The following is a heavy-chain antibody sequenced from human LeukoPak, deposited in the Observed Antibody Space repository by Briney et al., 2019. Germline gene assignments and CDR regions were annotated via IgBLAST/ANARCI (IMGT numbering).Heavy chain of an antibody. D-gene: IGHD3-22*01. CDR3: ARRAGDYSHPYDY. Sequence: GGSLRLSCAASGFTFSSYAMSWVRQAPGKGLEWVSFIYSGGSTYYADSVKGRFTISRDNSKNTLYLQMNSLRAEDTAVYYCARRAGDYSHPYDYWGQGTLVTVSS. CDR2: IYSGGST. CDR1: GFTFSSYA. J-gene: IGHJ4*02. V-gene: IGHV3-53*01.